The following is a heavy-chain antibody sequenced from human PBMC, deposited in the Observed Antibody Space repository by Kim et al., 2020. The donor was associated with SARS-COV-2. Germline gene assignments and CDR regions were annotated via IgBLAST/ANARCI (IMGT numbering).Heavy chain of an antibody. V-gene: IGHV3-23*01. CDR3: AKDVACGGDACHSNFDY. D-gene: IGHD2-21*01. J-gene: IGHJ4*02. Sequence: GGSLRLSCAASAFTFSNYAMSWVRQAPGKGLQWVSIISGGGGSTFYADSVKGRFTISRDNPKNTLYLQMNSLRAEDTSVYYCAKDVACGGDACHSNFDYWGRGTLVIVSS. CDR2: ISGGGGST. CDR1: AFTFSNYA.